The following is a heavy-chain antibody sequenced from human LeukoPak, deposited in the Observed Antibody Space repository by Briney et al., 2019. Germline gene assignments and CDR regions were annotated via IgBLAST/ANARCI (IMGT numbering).Heavy chain of an antibody. Sequence: LPAGSLRLSCAASGFTFSSYAMSWVRQAQGKGLEWVSAISGSGGSTYYADSVKGRFTISRDNPKNTLYLQMNSLRAEDTAVYYCAKGRFENYDILTGYYTREYYFDYWGQGTLVTVSS. V-gene: IGHV3-23*01. CDR3: AKGRFENYDILTGYYTREYYFDY. J-gene: IGHJ4*02. CDR2: ISGSGGST. D-gene: IGHD3-9*01. CDR1: GFTFSSYA.